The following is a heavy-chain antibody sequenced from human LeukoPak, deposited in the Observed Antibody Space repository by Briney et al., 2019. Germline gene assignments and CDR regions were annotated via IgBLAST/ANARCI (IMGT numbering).Heavy chain of an antibody. CDR1: GYTFTAYY. V-gene: IGHV1-2*02. CDR3: ARDYSSGPGH. D-gene: IGHD3-22*01. CDR2: INPNSGGT. J-gene: IGHJ4*02. Sequence: ASVRVSCKASGYTFTAYYMHWVRQAPGQGLEWMGWINPNSGGTNYAQKFQGRVTMTRDTSISTTYMELSRLKSDDAAMYYCARDYSSGPGHWGQGILVTVSS.